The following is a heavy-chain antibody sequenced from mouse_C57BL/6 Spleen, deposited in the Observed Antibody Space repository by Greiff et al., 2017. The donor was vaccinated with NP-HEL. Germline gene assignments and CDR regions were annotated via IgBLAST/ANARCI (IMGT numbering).Heavy chain of an antibody. Sequence: EVQLHQSGAELVRPGASVKLSCTASGFNFKDDYMHWVKQRPEQGLEWIGWIDPENGDTEYASKFQGKATITADTSSNTAYLQLSSLTSEDTAVYYCTTGGTGTGDYWGKGTALTVYS. V-gene: IGHV14-4*01. J-gene: IGHJ2*01. CDR2: IDPENGDT. CDR3: TTGGTGTGDY. CDR1: GFNFKDDY. D-gene: IGHD4-1*01.